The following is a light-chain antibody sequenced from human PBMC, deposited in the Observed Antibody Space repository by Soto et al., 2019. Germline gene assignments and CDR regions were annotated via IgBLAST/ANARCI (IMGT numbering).Light chain of an antibody. J-gene: IGLJ1*01. CDR1: SNDVGGYNY. CDR2: EVN. Sequence: QSALTQPPSASGSPGQSVTISCTGTSNDVGGYNYVSWYQQHPGKAPKLMVYEVNKRPSGVPDRFSGSKSGNTASLTVSGLQAEDEDDYYCSSFAVSNSFVFGTGTKVTVL. CDR3: SSFAVSNSFV. V-gene: IGLV2-8*01.